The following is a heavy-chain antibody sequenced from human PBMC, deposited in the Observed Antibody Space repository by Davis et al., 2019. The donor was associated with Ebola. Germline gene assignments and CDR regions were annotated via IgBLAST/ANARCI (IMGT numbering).Heavy chain of an antibody. CDR3: AITSSGWPAGMDV. CDR1: GFTFSSYS. CDR2: ISSSSSYI. D-gene: IGHD6-19*01. V-gene: IGHV3-21*01. J-gene: IGHJ6*02. Sequence: PGGSLRLSCAASGFTFSSYSMNWVRQAPGKGLEWVSSISSSSSYIYYADSVKGRFTISRDSAKNSLYLQMNSLRAEDTAVYYCAITSSGWPAGMDVWGQGTTVTVSS.